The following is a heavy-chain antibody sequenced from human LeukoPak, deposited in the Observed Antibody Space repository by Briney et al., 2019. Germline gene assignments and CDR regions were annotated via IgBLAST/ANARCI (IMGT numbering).Heavy chain of an antibody. CDR3: AKAKLGGSYGYYYYYYMDV. D-gene: IGHD1-26*01. CDR2: IRYDGSNK. CDR1: GFTFSSYG. Sequence: GGSLRLSCAASGFTFSSYGMHWVRQAPGKGLEWVAFIRYDGSNKYYADSVKGRFTISRDSSKNTLYLQMNSLRADDTAVYYCAKAKLGGSYGYYYYYYMDVWGKGTTVTISS. V-gene: IGHV3-30*02. J-gene: IGHJ6*03.